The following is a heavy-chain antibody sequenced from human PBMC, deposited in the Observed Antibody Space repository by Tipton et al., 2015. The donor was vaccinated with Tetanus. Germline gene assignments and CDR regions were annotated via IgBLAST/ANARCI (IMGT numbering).Heavy chain of an antibody. Sequence: SLRLSCAASGFPFSSYWMHWVRQVPGKGLVWVARIKSDGGSTTYADSVKGRFTISRDNANNTLYLHMNSLRAGDTATYYCARDSSQGLIDFWSGFHDQIDYWGHGTLVTVSS. J-gene: IGHJ4*01. D-gene: IGHD3-3*01. CDR3: ARDSSQGLIDFWSGFHDQIDY. CDR2: IKSDGGST. V-gene: IGHV3-74*01. CDR1: GFPFSSYW.